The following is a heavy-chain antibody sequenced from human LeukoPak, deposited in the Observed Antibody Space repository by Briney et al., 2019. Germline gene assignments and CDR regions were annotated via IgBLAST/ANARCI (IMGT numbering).Heavy chain of an antibody. V-gene: IGHV1-2*02. D-gene: IGHD3-9*01. CDR3: AREGYILTGYHIERPFDY. CDR2: INPNSGGT. CDR1: GYTFTGYY. J-gene: IGHJ4*02. Sequence: AASVKVSCKASGYTFTGYYMHWVRQAPGQGLEWMGWINPNSGGTNYAQKFQGRVTMTRDTSISTAYMELSRLRSDDTAVYYCAREGYILTGYHIERPFDYWGQGTLVTVSS.